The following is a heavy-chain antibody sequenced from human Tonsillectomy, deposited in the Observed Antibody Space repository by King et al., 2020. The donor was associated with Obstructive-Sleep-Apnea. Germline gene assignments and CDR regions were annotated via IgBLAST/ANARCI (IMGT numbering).Heavy chain of an antibody. D-gene: IGHD3-22*01. CDR1: GFTFGDYA. J-gene: IGHJ3*02. CDR3: SRGHYYDSSGYYGIDAFDI. CDR2: IRSKAYGGTT. V-gene: IGHV3-49*03. Sequence: VQLVESGGGLIQPGRSLRLSCTASGFTFGDYAMSWFRQAPGKGLEWVGFIRSKAYGGTTEYAASVKGRFTISRDDSKSIAYLQMNSLKTEDTAGYYCSRGHYYDSSGYYGIDAFDIWGQGTMVNVSS.